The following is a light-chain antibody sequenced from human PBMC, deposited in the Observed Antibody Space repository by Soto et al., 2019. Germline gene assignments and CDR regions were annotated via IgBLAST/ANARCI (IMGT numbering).Light chain of an antibody. CDR1: QSVSSN. V-gene: IGKV3-15*01. Sequence: EIVMTPSPATLSVSPVERATLSCRASQSVSSNLARYQQKPGQAPRLLIYGASTRATGIPARFSGSGSGTEFTLTISSLQSEDFAVYYCQQYNNWPSTFGQGTKVDIK. J-gene: IGKJ1*01. CDR2: GAS. CDR3: QQYNNWPST.